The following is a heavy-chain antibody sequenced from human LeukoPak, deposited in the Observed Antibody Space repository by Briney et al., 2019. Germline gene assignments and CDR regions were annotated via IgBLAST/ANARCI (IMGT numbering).Heavy chain of an antibody. D-gene: IGHD2-2*02. J-gene: IGHJ4*02. CDR3: TLYNY. Sequence: GASVKVSCKTSGYSFTSQDMHWVRQAPGQSLEWMGCINPGNGGTKYSQEFQGRVTITRDTSATTAYMELSSLRSDDMAVYYCTLYNYWGQGTLVTVSS. CDR2: INPGNGGT. CDR1: GYSFTSQD. V-gene: IGHV1-3*03.